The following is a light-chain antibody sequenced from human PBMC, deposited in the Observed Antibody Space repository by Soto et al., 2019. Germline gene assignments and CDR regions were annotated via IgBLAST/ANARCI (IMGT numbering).Light chain of an antibody. CDR2: DVS. V-gene: IGLV2-14*03. CDR3: SSFTRSNSDV. Sequence: QSALTQPASVSGSPGQSITISCTGTSSDVGVYNYVSWYQQHPGKVPKLMIYDVSDRPSGVSNRFSGSKSGNTASLTISGLQAEDEADYYCSSFTRSNSDVFGTGTKLTVL. CDR1: SSDVGVYNY. J-gene: IGLJ1*01.